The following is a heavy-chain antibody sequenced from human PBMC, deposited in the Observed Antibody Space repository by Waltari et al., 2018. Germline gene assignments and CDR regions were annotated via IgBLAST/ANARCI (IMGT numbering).Heavy chain of an antibody. Sequence: QLQLQESGPGLVKPSETLSLTCTVSGGSIRSSSYYWGWIRQPPGKGLEWIGSIYYSGSTYYNPSLKSRVTISVDTSKNQFSLKLSSVTAADTAVYYCARAEMATIDGYYYGMDVWGQGTTVTVSS. J-gene: IGHJ6*02. V-gene: IGHV4-39*07. D-gene: IGHD5-12*01. CDR3: ARAEMATIDGYYYGMDV. CDR1: GGSIRSSSYY. CDR2: IYYSGST.